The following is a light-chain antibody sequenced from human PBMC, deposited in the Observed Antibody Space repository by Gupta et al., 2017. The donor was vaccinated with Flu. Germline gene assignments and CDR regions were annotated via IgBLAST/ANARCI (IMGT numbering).Light chain of an antibody. J-gene: IGKJ5*01. CDR1: QSITYY. CDR2: AAS. CDR3: QQNDNTPIT. Sequence: PSSLSASVGDRVTITCRASQSITYYLYWYQQKPGKAPKLLIYAASSLQSGVPSRFSGSGSGTDFTLTISSLQPEDFATYYCQQNDNTPITFGQGTRLEIK. V-gene: IGKV1-39*01.